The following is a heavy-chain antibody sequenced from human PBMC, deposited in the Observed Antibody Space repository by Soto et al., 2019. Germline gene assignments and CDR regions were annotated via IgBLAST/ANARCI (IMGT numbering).Heavy chain of an antibody. D-gene: IGHD6-19*01. CDR3: ARVMSAGHSDY. J-gene: IGHJ4*01. CDR1: GYTFSNYG. V-gene: IGHV1-18*01. Sequence: ASVKVSCKASGYTFSNYGFSWVRQAPGQRLEWMGWISRNNGNTDYAERLQGRVTMTTSTSTRTAYIELSSLTSDDTAVYYCARVMSAGHSDYWGHGTLVTVSS. CDR2: ISRNNGNT.